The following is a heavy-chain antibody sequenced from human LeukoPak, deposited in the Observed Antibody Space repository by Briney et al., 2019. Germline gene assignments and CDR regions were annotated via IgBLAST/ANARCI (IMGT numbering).Heavy chain of an antibody. Sequence: PGGSLRLSCVASGFSSFGLSSYAVSWVRQARGKGLEWVSVVSASGFTSYGDSVKGRFTISRDNSKNMLYLQMNSLRVEDTAVYYCARDYSTTWSYGMDVWGQGTTVTVSS. CDR3: ARDYSTTWSYGMDV. D-gene: IGHD6-13*01. CDR2: VSASGFT. CDR1: GFSSFGLSSYA. J-gene: IGHJ6*02. V-gene: IGHV3-23*01.